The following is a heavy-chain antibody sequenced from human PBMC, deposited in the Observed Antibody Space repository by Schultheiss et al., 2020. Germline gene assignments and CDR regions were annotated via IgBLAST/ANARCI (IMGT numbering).Heavy chain of an antibody. V-gene: IGHV4-59*01. D-gene: IGHD3-16*01. Sequence: SQTLSLTCTVSGGSISSYYWSWIRQPPGKGLEWIGSISYSGSANYNPSLKSRVTISVDTSKNQFSLKLSSVTAADTAVYYCAREAGGRFDYWGQGTLVTVS. CDR3: AREAGGRFDY. CDR2: ISYSGSA. CDR1: GGSISSYY. J-gene: IGHJ4*02.